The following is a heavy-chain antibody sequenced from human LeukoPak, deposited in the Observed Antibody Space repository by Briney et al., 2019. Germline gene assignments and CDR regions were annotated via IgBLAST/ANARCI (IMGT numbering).Heavy chain of an antibody. CDR2: INPNSGGT. D-gene: IGHD3-10*01. V-gene: IGHV1-2*02. Sequence: GASVKVSCKASGYTFTTYYIHWLRQAPGQGLEWMGWINPNSGGTNYAQKFQGRVTMTRDTSISTAYMELSRLRSDDTAVYYCARELPYYYGSGSSDGNYWGQGTLVTVSS. CDR3: ARELPYYYGSGSSDGNY. J-gene: IGHJ4*02. CDR1: GYTFTTYY.